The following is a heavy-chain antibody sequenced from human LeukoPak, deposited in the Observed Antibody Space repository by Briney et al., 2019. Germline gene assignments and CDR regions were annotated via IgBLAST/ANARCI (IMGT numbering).Heavy chain of an antibody. CDR3: ARGDYCDSRGFRW. CDR2: INPNSGGT. V-gene: IGHV1-2*02. J-gene: IGHJ4*02. Sequence: ASVKVSCMASGYTFTGYYMHWVRPATGQGLAWMGWINPNSGGTNYAQKFQGRVTMTRDTSISTAYMELSRLRSDDTAVYYCARGDYCDSRGFRWWGQGTLVTVSS. D-gene: IGHD3-22*01. CDR1: GYTFTGYY.